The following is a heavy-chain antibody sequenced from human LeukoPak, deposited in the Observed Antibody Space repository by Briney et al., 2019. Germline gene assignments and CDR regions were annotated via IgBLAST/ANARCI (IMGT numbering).Heavy chain of an antibody. CDR2: INHSGST. CDR3: ARGGPYQELDY. V-gene: IGHV4-34*01. J-gene: IGHJ4*02. D-gene: IGHD2-2*01. CDR1: GGSFSGYY. Sequence: SETLSLTCAVYGGSFSGYYWSWIRQPPGKGLEWIGEINHSGSTNYNPSLKGRVTISVDTSKNQFSLKLSSVTAADTAVYYCARGGPYQELDYWGQGTLVTVSS.